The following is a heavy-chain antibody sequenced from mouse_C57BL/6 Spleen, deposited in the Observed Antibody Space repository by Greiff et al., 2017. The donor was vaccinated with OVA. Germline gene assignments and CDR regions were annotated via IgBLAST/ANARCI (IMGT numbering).Heavy chain of an antibody. CDR3: ARSITTVVANDY. J-gene: IGHJ2*01. D-gene: IGHD1-1*01. CDR1: GYAFSSSW. CDR2: IYPGDGDT. Sequence: VQLQESGPELVKPGASVKISCKASGYAFSSSWMNWVKQRPGKGLEWIGRIYPGDGDTNYNGKFKGKATLTADKSSSTAYMQLSSLTSEDSAVYFCARSITTVVANDYWGQGTTLTVSS. V-gene: IGHV1-82*01.